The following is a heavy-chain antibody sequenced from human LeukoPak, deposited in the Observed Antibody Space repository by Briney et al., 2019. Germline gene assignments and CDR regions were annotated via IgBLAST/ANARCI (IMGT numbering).Heavy chain of an antibody. Sequence: GGSLRLSCAASGFTVSNNYISWVRQAPGKGLEWVAVIYSGGSTKYADSVKARFTISRDNSKNTVYLQMNSLRADDTAVYYCARAPLDNGGQGTLVTVSS. J-gene: IGHJ4*02. V-gene: IGHV3-53*01. CDR1: GFTVSNNY. CDR3: ARAPLDN. CDR2: IYSGGST.